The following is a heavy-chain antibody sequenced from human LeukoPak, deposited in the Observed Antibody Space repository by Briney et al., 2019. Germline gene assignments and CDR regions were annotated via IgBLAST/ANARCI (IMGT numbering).Heavy chain of an antibody. D-gene: IGHD2-21*02. V-gene: IGHV4/OR15-8*01. CDR3: ARLRMTHYYYGMDV. Sequence: SETLSLTCVVSGGSIRSSDWWSWVRQSPEKGLEWLGYIFHSGSPNYNPSLRGRVSMSVDEPKNQFSLTVNSVTAADTAVYYCARLRMTHYYYGMDVWGQGTTVTVSS. CDR2: IFHSGSP. CDR1: GGSIRSSDW. J-gene: IGHJ6*02.